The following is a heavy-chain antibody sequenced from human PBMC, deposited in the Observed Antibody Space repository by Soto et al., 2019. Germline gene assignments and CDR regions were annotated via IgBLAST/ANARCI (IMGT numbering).Heavy chain of an antibody. CDR3: ARGGYCSSTSCYTFAEYFQH. CDR1: GGTFSSYA. Sequence: QVQRVQSGAEVKKPGSSVKVSCKASGGTFSSYAISWVRQAPGQGLEWMGGIIPIFGTANYAQKFQGRVTITADESTSTAYMELSSLRSEDTAVYYCARGGYCSSTSCYTFAEYFQHWGQGTLVTVSS. J-gene: IGHJ1*01. V-gene: IGHV1-69*01. CDR2: IIPIFGTA. D-gene: IGHD2-2*02.